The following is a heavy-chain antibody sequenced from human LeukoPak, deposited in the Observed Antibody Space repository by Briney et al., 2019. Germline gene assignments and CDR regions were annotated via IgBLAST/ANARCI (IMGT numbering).Heavy chain of an antibody. CDR1: GFTFSSYG. CDR2: VSGGGNRT. V-gene: IGHV3-23*01. CDR3: AKALGGSYYGDRGFDY. Sequence: GGSLRLSCAASGFTFSSYGMSWVRQAPGKGLEWVSVVSGGGNRTYYADSVKGRFTISRDNSKNTLYMKMNTLRAEDAAVYYCAKALGGSYYGDRGFDYWGQGTLVTVSS. D-gene: IGHD1-26*01. J-gene: IGHJ4*02.